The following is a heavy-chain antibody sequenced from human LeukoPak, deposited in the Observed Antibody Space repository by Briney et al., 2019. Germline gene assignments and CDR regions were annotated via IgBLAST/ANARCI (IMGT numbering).Heavy chain of an antibody. CDR1: GGSFSDYW. Sequence: SETLSLTCAVYGGSFSDYWWTWIRQSPGKGLEWIGEVNHSGRTNYNPSLKSRVSISVDRSKKQFSLKLSSVTAADTAVYYCARAEYYYDSSGYLHWFDPWGQGTLVTVSS. J-gene: IGHJ5*02. V-gene: IGHV4-34*01. D-gene: IGHD3-22*01. CDR3: ARAEYYYDSSGYLHWFDP. CDR2: VNHSGRT.